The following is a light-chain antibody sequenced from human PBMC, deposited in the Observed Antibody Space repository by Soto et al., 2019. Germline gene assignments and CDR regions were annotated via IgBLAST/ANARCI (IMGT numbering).Light chain of an antibody. CDR1: TSDVGGYHY. J-gene: IGLJ1*01. CDR2: EVN. V-gene: IGLV2-14*01. Sequence: QSVLTQPASVSGSPGQSITISCTGTTSDVGGYHYVSWYQQHPGKAPKLMIYEVNNRPSGVSNRFSGSKSGNTASLTIYGLQAEDEADYYCSSYTSGSTYVFGTGTKLTVL. CDR3: SSYTSGSTYV.